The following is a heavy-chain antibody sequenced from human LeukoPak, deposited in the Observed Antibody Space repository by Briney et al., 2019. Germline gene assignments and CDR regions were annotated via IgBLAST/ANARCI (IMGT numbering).Heavy chain of an antibody. D-gene: IGHD5-18*01. CDR1: GFTFSSYA. J-gene: IGHJ4*02. CDR3: AKDPPRLLRGYGYDY. V-gene: IGHV3-23*01. CDR2: ISGSGGST. Sequence: GVSLRLSCAASGFTFSSYAMSWVRQAPGKGLEWVSAISGSGGSTYYADSVKGRFTISRDNSKNTLHLQMNSLRAEDTAVYYCAKDPPRLLRGYGYDYWGQGTLVTVSS.